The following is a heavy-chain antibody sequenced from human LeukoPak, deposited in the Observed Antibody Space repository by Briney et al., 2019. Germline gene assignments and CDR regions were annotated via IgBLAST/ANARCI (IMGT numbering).Heavy chain of an antibody. CDR3: ARRVTGSYGPPDWFDP. Sequence: GESLKISCKGSGYSFTSYWIGWVRQMPGKGLEWMGIIYPGGSDTRYSPSFQGQVTISADKSISTAYLQWSSLKASDTAMYYCARRVTGSYGPPDWFDPWGQGTLVTVSS. V-gene: IGHV5-51*01. CDR2: IYPGGSDT. D-gene: IGHD1-26*01. J-gene: IGHJ5*02. CDR1: GYSFTSYW.